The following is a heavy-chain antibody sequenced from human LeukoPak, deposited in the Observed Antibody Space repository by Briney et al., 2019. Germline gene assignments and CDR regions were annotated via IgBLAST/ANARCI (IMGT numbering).Heavy chain of an antibody. J-gene: IGHJ4*02. CDR2: IYYSGST. Sequence: PSETLSLTCTVSGGSISSSSYYWGWIRQPPGEGLEWIGSIYYSGSTYYNPSLKSRVTISVDTSKNQFSLKLSSVTAADTAVYYCARSHMDPGKFDYWGQGTLVTVSS. V-gene: IGHV4-39*01. CDR1: GGSISSSSYY. D-gene: IGHD3-10*01. CDR3: ARSHMDPGKFDY.